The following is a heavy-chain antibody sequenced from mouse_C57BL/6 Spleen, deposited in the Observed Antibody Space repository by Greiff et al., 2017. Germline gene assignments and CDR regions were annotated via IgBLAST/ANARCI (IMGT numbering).Heavy chain of an antibody. CDR2: IDPSDSYT. V-gene: IGHV1-50*01. J-gene: IGHJ4*01. Sequence: QVQLQQPGAELVKPGASVKLSCKASGYTFTSYWMQWVQQRPGQGLEWIGEIDPSDSYTNYNQKFKGKATLTVDTSSSTAYMQLSSLPSEDSAVYYCARSGYSNYVGAMDYWGQGTSVTVSS. D-gene: IGHD2-5*01. CDR3: ARSGYSNYVGAMDY. CDR1: GYTFTSYW.